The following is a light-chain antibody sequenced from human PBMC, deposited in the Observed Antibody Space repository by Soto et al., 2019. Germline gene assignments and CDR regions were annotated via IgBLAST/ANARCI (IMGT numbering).Light chain of an antibody. J-gene: IGKJ3*01. V-gene: IGKV1-9*01. CDR2: GAS. Sequence: IQLTQSQSSLSASVGDRVTITCRARQGISSFLSCYQQKPGKAPKLLIYGASTLQSGVPSRFRGSGFGTDFTLTIGSLQPEDFATYYCPQLNSFPIPFGPGTTVDIK. CDR3: PQLNSFPIP. CDR1: QGISSF.